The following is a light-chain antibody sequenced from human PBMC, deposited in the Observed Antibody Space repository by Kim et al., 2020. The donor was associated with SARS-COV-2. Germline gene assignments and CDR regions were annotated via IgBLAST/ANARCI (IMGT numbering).Light chain of an antibody. J-gene: IGKJ4*01. CDR1: QSVSSSY. V-gene: IGKV3-20*01. CDR2: GAS. Sequence: SPGERATLSCRASQSVSSSYLAWYQQKPGQAPRLLIYGASSRATGIPDRFSGSGSGTDFTLTISRLEPEDFAVYYCQQYGSSPRGTFGGGTKLEIK. CDR3: QQYGSSPRGT.